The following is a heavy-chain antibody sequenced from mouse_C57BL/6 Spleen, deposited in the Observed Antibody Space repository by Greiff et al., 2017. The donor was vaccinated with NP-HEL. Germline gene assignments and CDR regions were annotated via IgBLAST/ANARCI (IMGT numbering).Heavy chain of an antibody. CDR1: GYSITSGYY. CDR3: ARVDYYGSSY. D-gene: IGHD1-1*01. V-gene: IGHV3-6*01. CDR2: ISYDGSN. Sequence: VQLKESGPGLVKPSQSLSLTCSVTGYSITSGYYWNWIRQFPGNKLEWMGYISYDGSNNYNPSLKNRISITRDTSKNQFFLKLNSVTTEDTATYYCARVDYYGSSYWGQGTTLTVSS. J-gene: IGHJ2*01.